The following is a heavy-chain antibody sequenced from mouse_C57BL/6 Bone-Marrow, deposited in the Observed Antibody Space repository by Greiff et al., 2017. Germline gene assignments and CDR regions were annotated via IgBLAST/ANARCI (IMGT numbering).Heavy chain of an antibody. CDR3: ARSGGYYVESYFDY. CDR1: GYTFTSYW. V-gene: IGHV1-55*01. D-gene: IGHD2-3*01. J-gene: IGHJ2*01. Sequence: VQLQQPGAELVKPGASVKMSCKASGYTFTSYWITWVKQRPGQGLEWIGDIYPGSGSTNYNEKFKSKATLTVDTSSSTAYMQLSSLTSEDAAVYYCARSGGYYVESYFDYWGQGTTLTVSS. CDR2: IYPGSGST.